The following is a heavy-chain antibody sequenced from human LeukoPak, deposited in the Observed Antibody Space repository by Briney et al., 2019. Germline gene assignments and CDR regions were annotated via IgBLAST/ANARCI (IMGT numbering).Heavy chain of an antibody. CDR2: IHHSGST. V-gene: IGHV4-34*01. Sequence: KPSETLSLTCAVYGGSFSNYYWSWIRQPPGKGLEWIGEIHHSGSTNYNPSLKSRVTISVDTSKNQFSLKLSSVTAADTAVYYCAREGGYGNSPFDYWGQGTLVTVSS. CDR1: GGSFSNYY. J-gene: IGHJ4*02. CDR3: AREGGYGNSPFDY. D-gene: IGHD4-23*01.